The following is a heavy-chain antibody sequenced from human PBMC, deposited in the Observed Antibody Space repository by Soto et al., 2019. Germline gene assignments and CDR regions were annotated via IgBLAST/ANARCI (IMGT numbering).Heavy chain of an antibody. J-gene: IGHJ4*02. CDR1: GFSLTTSALA. CDR2: VYGSDDK. Sequence: QITLQESGPPLVKPTQTLTLTCTFSGFSLTTSALAVGWIRQPPGKALEWLAIVYGSDDKFYSPSLKSRLTITKDNSKNQVVLTLTDMNPVDTGTYSCVRRNDPYYFDYWGQGTLVTVSS. CDR3: VRRNDPYYFDY. V-gene: IGHV2-5*04. D-gene: IGHD1-1*01.